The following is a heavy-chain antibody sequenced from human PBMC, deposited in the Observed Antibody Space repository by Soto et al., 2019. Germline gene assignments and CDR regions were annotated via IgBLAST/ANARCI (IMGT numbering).Heavy chain of an antibody. D-gene: IGHD2-2*02. J-gene: IGHJ4*02. CDR3: ARHPEGYCSSTSCYNPIDY. V-gene: IGHV5-51*01. CDR2: IYPGDSDT. CDR1: GYTFTTYW. Sequence: GESLKISCKGSGYTFTTYWIGWVRQMPGKGLEWMGTIYPGDSDTRYSPSFQGQVTISADKSISTAYLQWSSLKAPDTAMYYCARHPEGYCSSTSCYNPIDYWGQGTLVTVSS.